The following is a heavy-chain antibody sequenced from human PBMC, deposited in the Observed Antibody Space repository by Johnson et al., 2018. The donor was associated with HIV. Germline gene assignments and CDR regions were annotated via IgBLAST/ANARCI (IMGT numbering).Heavy chain of an antibody. CDR2: ISYDGSNK. V-gene: IGHV3-30-3*01. J-gene: IGHJ3*02. Sequence: QVQLVESGGGLIQPGGSLRLSCAASGFTVSSNYMSWVRQAPGKGLEWVAVISYDGSNKYYADSVKGRFTISRDNSKNTLYLQMNSLIAEDTAVYYCARDRGSPGIPAAFDIWGQGTMVTVSS. CDR3: ARDRGSPGIPAAFDI. CDR1: GFTVSSNY. D-gene: IGHD1-26*01.